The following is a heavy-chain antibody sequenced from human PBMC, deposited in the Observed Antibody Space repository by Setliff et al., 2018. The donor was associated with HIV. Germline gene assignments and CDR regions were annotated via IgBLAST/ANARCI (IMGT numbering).Heavy chain of an antibody. CDR1: GYSISSGYY. D-gene: IGHD2-21*02. Sequence: KTSETLSLTCTVSGYSISSGYYWGWIRQPPGKGLEWIGSIYHSGSTYYNPSLKSRVTISVDTSKNQFSLKLSSVTAADTAVYYCARAMRGVVVTNMYYYYGMDVRGQGTTVTVSS. V-gene: IGHV4-38-2*02. J-gene: IGHJ6*02. CDR3: ARAMRGVVVTNMYYYYGMDV. CDR2: IYHSGST.